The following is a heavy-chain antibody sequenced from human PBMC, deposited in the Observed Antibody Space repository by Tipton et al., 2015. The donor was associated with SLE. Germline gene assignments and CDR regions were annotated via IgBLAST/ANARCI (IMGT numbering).Heavy chain of an antibody. CDR3: ARPPYYYDSSGLGDAFDI. D-gene: IGHD3-22*01. V-gene: IGHV5-51*03. J-gene: IGHJ3*02. CDR2: IYPGDSDT. Sequence: QLVQSGAEVKKPGESLKISCKGSGYSFTSYWIGWVRQMPGKGLEWMGIIYPGDSDTRYSPSFQGQVTISADKSISTAYLQWSSLKASDTAMYYCARPPYYYDSSGLGDAFDIWGQGTMVTVSS. CDR1: GYSFTSYW.